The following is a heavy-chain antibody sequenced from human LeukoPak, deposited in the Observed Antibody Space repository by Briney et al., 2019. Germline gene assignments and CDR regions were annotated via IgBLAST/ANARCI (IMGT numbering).Heavy chain of an antibody. V-gene: IGHV3-23*01. D-gene: IGHD3-10*01. CDR2: ISGSGGST. CDR1: GFTFSSYA. Sequence: GGSLRLSCAGSGFTFSSYAMSWVRQAPGKGLEWVSAISGSGGSTYYADSVKGRFTISRDNSKNTLYLQMNSLRAEDTAVYYCAKVFGELLLGYYFDYWGQGTPVTVSS. CDR3: AKVFGELLLGYYFDY. J-gene: IGHJ4*02.